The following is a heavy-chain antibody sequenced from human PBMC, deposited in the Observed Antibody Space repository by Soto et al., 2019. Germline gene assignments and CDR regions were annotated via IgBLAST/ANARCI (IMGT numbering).Heavy chain of an antibody. CDR2: IDNTETTA. Sequence: DVQLVESGGGLVQPGESLRLSCATSGFTFNNYAMNWFRQAPGRGLEWLAYIDNTETTANHADSLKGRFTMSRHKAKNSVHLQMNSLQVDDTAVYYCVRDADKVPPGQQMVHTDYWGQGTLVTVSS. CDR1: GFTFNNYA. J-gene: IGHJ4*02. CDR3: VRDADKVPPGQQMVHTDY. V-gene: IGHV3-48*01. D-gene: IGHD5-12*01.